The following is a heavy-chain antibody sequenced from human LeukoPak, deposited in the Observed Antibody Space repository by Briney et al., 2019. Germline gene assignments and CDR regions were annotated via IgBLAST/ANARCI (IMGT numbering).Heavy chain of an antibody. CDR1: GYTFTSYG. D-gene: IGHD1-7*01. J-gene: IGHJ4*02. CDR2: ISAYNGNT. V-gene: IGHV1-18*01. CDR3: ARGANWNYVVGINYFDY. Sequence: ASVKVSCKASGYTFTSYGISWVRQAPGQGLEWLGWISAYNGNTNYAQKLQGRVTMTTDTSTSTAYMELRSLRSDDTAVYYCARGANWNYVVGINYFDYWGQGTLVTVSS.